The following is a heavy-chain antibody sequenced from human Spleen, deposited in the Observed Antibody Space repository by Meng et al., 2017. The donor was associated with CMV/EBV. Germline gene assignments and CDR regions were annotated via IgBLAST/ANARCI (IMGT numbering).Heavy chain of an antibody. CDR3: ATPSGSYRGGGGAMDY. Sequence: GESLKISCAASGFTFSNYWIHWVRQSPGKGLVWVSRINGDGSITTYTDSVKGRFTISRDNAKNTLYLQMNSLRSEDTALYYCATPSGSYRGGGGAMDYWGQGTLVTVSS. D-gene: IGHD1-26*01. CDR1: GFTFSNYW. J-gene: IGHJ4*02. CDR2: INGDGSIT. V-gene: IGHV3-74*01.